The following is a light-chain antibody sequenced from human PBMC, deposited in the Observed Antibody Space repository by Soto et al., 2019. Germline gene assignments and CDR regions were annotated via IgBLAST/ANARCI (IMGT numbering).Light chain of an antibody. CDR1: QSISTY. CDR3: QQSYMDPIT. J-gene: IGKJ5*01. CDR2: DAS. V-gene: IGKV1-39*01. Sequence: DIPMTQSPSSLSASVGNRVTITCRASQSISTYLNWYQKKPEKAPNLLIYDASRLQSGVPSRFSGSGGGTDFTLSISSVKPEDFATYFCQQSYMDPITFGQGTQLEI.